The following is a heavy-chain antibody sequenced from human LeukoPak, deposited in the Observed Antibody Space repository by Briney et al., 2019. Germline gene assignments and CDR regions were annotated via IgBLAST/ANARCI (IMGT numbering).Heavy chain of an antibody. CDR2: ISGSGGST. J-gene: IGHJ4*02. V-gene: IGHV3-23*01. D-gene: IGHD6-19*01. Sequence: GGSLRLSCAASGFTFSSYAISWVRQAPGKGLEWVSAISGSGGSTYYADSVKARFTISRDNSKNTLYLQMNSLRAEDTAVYYCAKGGRGAGTLDYWGQGTLVTVSS. CDR3: AKGGRGAGTLDY. CDR1: GFTFSSYA.